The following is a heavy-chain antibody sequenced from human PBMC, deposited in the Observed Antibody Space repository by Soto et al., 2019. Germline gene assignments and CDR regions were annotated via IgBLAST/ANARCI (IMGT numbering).Heavy chain of an antibody. CDR2: INAGNGNT. D-gene: IGHD3-10*01. J-gene: IGHJ5*02. Sequence: ASVKVSCKASGYTFTSYAMHWVRQAPGQRLEWMGWINAGNGNTKYSQKFQGRVTITRDTSASTAYMELSSLRSEDTAVYYCARKNYYGSGSYYTGWFDPWGQGTLVTRLL. V-gene: IGHV1-3*01. CDR1: GYTFTSYA. CDR3: ARKNYYGSGSYYTGWFDP.